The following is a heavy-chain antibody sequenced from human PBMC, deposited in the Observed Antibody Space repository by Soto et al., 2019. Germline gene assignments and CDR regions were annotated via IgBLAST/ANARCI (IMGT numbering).Heavy chain of an antibody. CDR3: ASGTPYTTYYYDSSGYYQRSNWFDL. Sequence: ASVKVSCKASGYTFTGYYMHWVRQAPGQGLEWMGWINPNSGGTNYAQKFQGWATMTRDTSISTAYMELSRLRSDDTAVYYCASGTPYTTYYYDSSGYYQRSNWFDLWGKGTLVTVSS. V-gene: IGHV1-2*04. D-gene: IGHD3-22*01. CDR1: GYTFTGYY. CDR2: INPNSGGT. J-gene: IGHJ5*02.